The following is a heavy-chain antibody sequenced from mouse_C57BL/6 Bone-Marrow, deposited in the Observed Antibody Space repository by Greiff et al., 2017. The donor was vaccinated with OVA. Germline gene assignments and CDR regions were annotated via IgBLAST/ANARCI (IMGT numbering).Heavy chain of an antibody. CDR1: GFTFSDYY. CDR3: ARKGNYSPYAMDY. Sequence: EVKLVESEGGLVQPGSSMKLSCTASGFTFSDYYMAWVRQDPEKGLEWVANINYDGSSTYYLDSLKSRFIISRDNAKNILYLQMSSLKSEDTATYYCARKGNYSPYAMDYWGQGTSVTVSS. J-gene: IGHJ4*01. D-gene: IGHD2-12*01. CDR2: INYDGSST. V-gene: IGHV5-16*01.